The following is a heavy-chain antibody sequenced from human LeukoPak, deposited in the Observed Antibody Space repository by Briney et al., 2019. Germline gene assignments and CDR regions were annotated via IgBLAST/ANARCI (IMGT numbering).Heavy chain of an antibody. CDR2: MNPNSGNT. J-gene: IGHJ4*02. D-gene: IGHD3-10*01. Sequence: ASVKVSCKASGYTFTSYDINWVRQATGQGLEWMGWMNPNSGNTGYAQKFQGRVTMTTDTSTSTAYMELRSLRSDDTAVYYCARGESGPHRYWGQGTLVTVSS. CDR1: GYTFTSYD. CDR3: ARGESGPHRY. V-gene: IGHV1-8*01.